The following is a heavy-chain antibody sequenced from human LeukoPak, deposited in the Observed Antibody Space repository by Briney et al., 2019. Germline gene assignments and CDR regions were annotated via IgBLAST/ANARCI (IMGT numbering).Heavy chain of an antibody. CDR1: GYTFTSYD. J-gene: IGHJ5*02. CDR2: MNPNSGNT. D-gene: IGHD2-15*01. CDR3: ARHRYCSGGSCYLGGKRWFDP. V-gene: IGHV1-8*01. Sequence: GASVKVSCKAYGYTFTSYDINWVRQATGQGLEWMGWMNPNSGNTGYAQKFQGRVTMTRNTSISTSYMELSSLRSEDTAVYYCARHRYCSGGSCYLGGKRWFDPWGQGTLVTVSS.